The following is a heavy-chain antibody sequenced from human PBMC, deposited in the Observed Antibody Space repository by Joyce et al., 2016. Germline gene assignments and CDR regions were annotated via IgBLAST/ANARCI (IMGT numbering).Heavy chain of an antibody. Sequence: QVQLQESGPGLVKPSQTLSLTCTVSGGSISSGGYYWSWIRQLPGKGLEWIGYIYFSGDTFYNPSLKSRVTISVDTSKNQFSLKLSSVTAADTAVYYCARGRIAVAMFDYWGQGTLVTVSS. V-gene: IGHV4-31*03. CDR1: GGSISSGGYY. D-gene: IGHD6-19*01. CDR3: ARGRIAVAMFDY. CDR2: IYFSGDT. J-gene: IGHJ4*02.